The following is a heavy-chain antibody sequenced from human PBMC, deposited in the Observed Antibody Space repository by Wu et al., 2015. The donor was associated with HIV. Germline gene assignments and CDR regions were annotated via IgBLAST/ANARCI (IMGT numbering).Heavy chain of an antibody. D-gene: IGHD3-10*01. J-gene: IGHJ4*02. CDR1: GFTFIDYY. V-gene: IGHV1-69*13. CDR3: ATGYRVRGLTPLGF. Sequence: VQLVQSGADVKKPGTTVKVSCSVSGFTFIDYYISWVRQAPGKGLEWMGRIIPIFGTANYAQKFQGRVTITADESTSTAYMELSSLRSEDTAVYYCATGYRVRGLTPLGFWGQGILVTVSS. CDR2: IIPIFGTA.